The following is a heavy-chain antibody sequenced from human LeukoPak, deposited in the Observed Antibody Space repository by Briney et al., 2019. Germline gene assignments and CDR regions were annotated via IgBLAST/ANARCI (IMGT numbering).Heavy chain of an antibody. Sequence: PGGSLRLSCAASGFTFSDYYMSWLRQAPGKGLEGIGSIYHSGSTYYNSSLKSRVTISVDTSKNQFSLKLSSVTAADTAVYYCAREGRYCSGGSCSYMDVWGKGTTVTVSS. CDR1: GFTFSDYY. D-gene: IGHD2-15*01. CDR2: IYHSGST. J-gene: IGHJ6*03. V-gene: IGHV4-38-2*02. CDR3: AREGRYCSGGSCSYMDV.